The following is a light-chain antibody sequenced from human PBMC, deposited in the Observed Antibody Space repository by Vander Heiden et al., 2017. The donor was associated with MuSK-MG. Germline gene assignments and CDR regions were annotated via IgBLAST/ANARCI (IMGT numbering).Light chain of an antibody. Sequence: EIVMTQSPPTLSVSPGERATLSCRASQSVSVNLAWYQQKPGQAPRLLSYGASTRATGVPARFSGSGSGTEFTLTISSLQSEDFAVYYCQQYNNWPLLTFGGGTKVDIK. CDR3: QQYNNWPLLT. CDR2: GAS. V-gene: IGKV3-15*01. J-gene: IGKJ4*01. CDR1: QSVSVN.